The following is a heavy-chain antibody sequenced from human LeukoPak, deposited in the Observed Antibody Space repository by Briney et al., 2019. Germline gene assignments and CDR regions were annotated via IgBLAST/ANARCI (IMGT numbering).Heavy chain of an antibody. D-gene: IGHD3-16*01. V-gene: IGHV1-2*02. J-gene: IGHJ5*02. CDR2: INPNSGGT. CDR3: ARDPEPLGVLGTWFDP. Sequence: GASVKVSCKASGYTFTGYYMHWVRQAPGQGLEWMGWINPNSGGTNYAQKFQGRVTMTRDTSISTAYMELSRLRSDDTAVYYCARDPEPLGVLGTWFDPWGQGTLVTVSS. CDR1: GYTFTGYY.